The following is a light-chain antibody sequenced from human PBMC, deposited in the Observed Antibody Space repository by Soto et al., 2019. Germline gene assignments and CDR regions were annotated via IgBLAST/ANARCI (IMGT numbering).Light chain of an antibody. CDR1: QSISRS. CDR2: GAS. J-gene: IGKJ1*01. Sequence: EIVLTQSPAILSVSPGERATLSCRASQSISRSLAWYQQKPGQTPRLPIYGASTRATGIPARFSGSGSATEFTLTISSLQSGDFAVYYCQQYNIWPPWTFGQGTKVDIK. CDR3: QQYNIWPPWT. V-gene: IGKV3-15*01.